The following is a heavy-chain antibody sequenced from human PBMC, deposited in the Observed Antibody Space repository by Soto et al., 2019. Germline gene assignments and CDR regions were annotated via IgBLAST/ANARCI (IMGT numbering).Heavy chain of an antibody. CDR2: VYWDDDK. CDR1: GFSLSTSGVG. CDR3: ARHMTTVGYFDY. V-gene: IGHV2-5*02. D-gene: IGHD4-17*01. Sequence: QITLKESGPTLVKPTQTLTLTCTLSGFSLSTSGVGVGWIRQPPGKALEWLALVYWDDDKRYSPSLKSRLTITTDPSKNQVDLRMANMDPVDTATYYCARHMTTVGYFDYWGQGTLVTVSS. J-gene: IGHJ4*02.